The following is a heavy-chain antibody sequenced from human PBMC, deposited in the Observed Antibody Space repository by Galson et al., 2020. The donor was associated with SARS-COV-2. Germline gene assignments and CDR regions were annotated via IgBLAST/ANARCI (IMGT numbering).Heavy chain of an antibody. Sequence: TGGSLRLSCSASGFTFSNYDMHWVRQGAGSALEWVAAIGAAGDTYYLGSVKGRFTVSRDNVKNSLFLQMNSLSLGDTAVYFCARESTSMVGGVIRGAGLDVWGQGTTVTVSS. CDR1: GFTFSNYD. CDR2: IGAAGDT. V-gene: IGHV3-13*01. CDR3: ARESTSMVGGVIRGAGLDV. J-gene: IGHJ6*02. D-gene: IGHD3-10*01.